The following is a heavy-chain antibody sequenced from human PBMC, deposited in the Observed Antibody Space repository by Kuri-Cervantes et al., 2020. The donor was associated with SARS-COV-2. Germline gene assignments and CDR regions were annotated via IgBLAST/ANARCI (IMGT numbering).Heavy chain of an antibody. CDR2: LYRSGST. Sequence: LSCSVSGNSITSDFYWGWIRQPPGKGLEWIGSLYRSGSTHCNPSLKSRITISVDTSKNQFSLRLTSMTAADTAIYYCAMTGSTRNNFDHWGQGTLVTVSS. CDR3: AMTGSTRNNFDH. D-gene: IGHD3-9*01. CDR1: GNSITSDFY. J-gene: IGHJ4*02. V-gene: IGHV4-38-2*02.